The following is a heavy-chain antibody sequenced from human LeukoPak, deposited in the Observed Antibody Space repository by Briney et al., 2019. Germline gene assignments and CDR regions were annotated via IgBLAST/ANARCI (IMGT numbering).Heavy chain of an antibody. CDR3: ARRKGRIYSSGWYPFDY. CDR1: GFTFSSYS. Sequence: GGSLRLSCAASGFTFSSYSMNWVRQAPGKGLEWVSYISSSSSTIYYADSVKGRFTISRDNAKNSLYLQMNSLGAEDTAVYYCARRKGRIYSSGWYPFDYWGQGTLVTVSS. V-gene: IGHV3-48*01. D-gene: IGHD6-19*01. J-gene: IGHJ4*02. CDR2: ISSSSSTI.